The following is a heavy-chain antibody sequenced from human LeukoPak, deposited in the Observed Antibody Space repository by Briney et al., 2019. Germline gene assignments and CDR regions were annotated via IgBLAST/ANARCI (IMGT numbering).Heavy chain of an antibody. CDR3: ARHLIRRDGYNPIDY. J-gene: IGHJ4*02. V-gene: IGHV3-53*04. Sequence: TGGSLRLSCAASGFTVSSNYMSWVRQAPGKGLEWVSVIYSGGSTYYADSVKGRFTISRHNSKYTLYLQMNSLRAEDTAVYYCARHLIRRDGYNPIDYWGQGTLVTVSS. CDR2: IYSGGST. D-gene: IGHD5-24*01. CDR1: GFTVSSNY.